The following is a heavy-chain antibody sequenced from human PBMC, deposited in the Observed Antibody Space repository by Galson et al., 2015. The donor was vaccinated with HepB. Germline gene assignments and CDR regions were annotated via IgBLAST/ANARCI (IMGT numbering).Heavy chain of an antibody. Sequence: SLRLSCAASGFTFNNYNMNWVRQAPGKGLEWVSYISSSGDTIFYSDSVKGRFTISRDNAKNSLFLQVNSLRAEDTAVYYCARDARRGGENYESSGFFVYYFDFWGQGTVVTVSS. J-gene: IGHJ4*02. D-gene: IGHD3-22*01. V-gene: IGHV3-48*01. CDR1: GFTFNNYN. CDR2: ISSSGDTI. CDR3: ARDARRGGENYESSGFFVYYFDF.